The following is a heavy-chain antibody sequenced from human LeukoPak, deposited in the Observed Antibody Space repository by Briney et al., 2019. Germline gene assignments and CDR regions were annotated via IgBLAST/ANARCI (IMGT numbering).Heavy chain of an antibody. CDR3: ATGYYYDSRVLKDYFDY. CDR2: FDPEDGET. CDR1: GYTLTELS. D-gene: IGHD3-22*01. J-gene: IGHJ4*02. V-gene: IGHV1-24*01. Sequence: GASVKVSCKVSGYTLTELSMHWVRQAPGKGLEWMGGFDPEDGETIYAQKFQGRVTMTEDTSTDTAYVELSSLRSEDTAVYYCATGYYYDSRVLKDYFDYWGQGTLVTVSS.